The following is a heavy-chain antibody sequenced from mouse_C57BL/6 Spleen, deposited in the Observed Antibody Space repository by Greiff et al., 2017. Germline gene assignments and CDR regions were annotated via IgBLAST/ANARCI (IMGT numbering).Heavy chain of an antibody. J-gene: IGHJ3*01. CDR3: ADYDYDWFAY. CDR2: ISYDGSN. V-gene: IGHV3-6*01. D-gene: IGHD2-4*01. CDR1: GYSITSGYY. Sequence: VQLKESGPGLVKPSQSLSLTCSVTGYSITSGYYWNWIRQFPGNKLEWMGYISYDGSNNYNPSLKNRISITRDTSKNQFFLKLNSVTTEDTATYYCADYDYDWFAYWGQGTLVTVSA.